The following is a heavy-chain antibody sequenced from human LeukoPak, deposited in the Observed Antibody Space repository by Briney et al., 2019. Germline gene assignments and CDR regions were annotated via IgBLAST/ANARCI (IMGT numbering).Heavy chain of an antibody. Sequence: ASVKVSRKASGGTFSSYAISWVRQAPGQGLEWMGGIIPIFGTANYAQKFQGRVTITADESTSTAYMELSSLRSEDTAVYYCARGRVGATTSRYFDYWGQGTLVTVSS. D-gene: IGHD1-26*01. J-gene: IGHJ4*02. CDR3: ARGRVGATTSRYFDY. V-gene: IGHV1-69*13. CDR2: IIPIFGTA. CDR1: GGTFSSYA.